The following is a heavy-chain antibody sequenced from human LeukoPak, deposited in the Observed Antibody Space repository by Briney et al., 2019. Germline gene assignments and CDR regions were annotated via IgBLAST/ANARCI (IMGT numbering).Heavy chain of an antibody. V-gene: IGHV3-30-3*01. J-gene: IGHJ4*02. D-gene: IGHD6-25*01. Sequence: GRSLRLSCAASGFTFRDYAMHWVRQAPGKGLEWVAVVSYLRNDKYYADSVKGRFTNSRDNSNNTLYLQINSLRTDDTGVYYCARPLERRLIHYFDFWGPGTLVTVSS. CDR3: ARPLERRLIHYFDF. CDR1: GFTFRDYA. CDR2: VSYLRNDK.